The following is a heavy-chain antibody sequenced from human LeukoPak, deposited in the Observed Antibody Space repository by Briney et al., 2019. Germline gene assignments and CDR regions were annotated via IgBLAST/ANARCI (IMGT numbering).Heavy chain of an antibody. V-gene: IGHV4-34*01. D-gene: IGHD6-19*01. Sequence: SETLSLTCAVYGGSFSGYYWSWIRQPPGKGLEWIGEINHSGSTNYNPSLKSRVTISVDTSKNQFSLKLSSVTAADTAVYYCARYSSGWLPRSWGQGTPVTVSS. CDR1: GGSFSGYY. CDR2: INHSGST. CDR3: ARYSSGWLPRS. J-gene: IGHJ4*02.